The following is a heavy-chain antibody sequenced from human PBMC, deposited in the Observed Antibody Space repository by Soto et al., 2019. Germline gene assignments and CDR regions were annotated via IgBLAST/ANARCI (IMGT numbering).Heavy chain of an antibody. CDR2: ISWDGGST. J-gene: IGHJ6*02. V-gene: IGHV3-43*01. Sequence: GGSLRLSCAASGFTFDDYTMHWVRQAPGKDLEWVSLISWDGGSTYYADSVKGRFTISRDNSKNSLYLQMNSLRTEDTALYYCAKDIGRYCIRTSCFNYYYYGMDVWGQGTTVTVSS. D-gene: IGHD2-2*01. CDR1: GFTFDDYT. CDR3: AKDIGRYCIRTSCFNYYYYGMDV.